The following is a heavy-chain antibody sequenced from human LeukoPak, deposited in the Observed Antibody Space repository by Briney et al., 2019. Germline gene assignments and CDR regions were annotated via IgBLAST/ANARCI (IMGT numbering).Heavy chain of an antibody. CDR1: GYTFTGYY. J-gene: IGHJ4*02. CDR3: ARELGVAAAGPLDY. D-gene: IGHD6-13*01. Sequence: ASVKVSCKASGYTFTGYYMHWVRQAPGQGLEWMGWINPNSGGTNYAQKFQDRVTMTRDTSINTAYMELSNLRSDDTAVYFCARELGVAAAGPLDYWGRGTLVTVSS. V-gene: IGHV1-2*02. CDR2: INPNSGGT.